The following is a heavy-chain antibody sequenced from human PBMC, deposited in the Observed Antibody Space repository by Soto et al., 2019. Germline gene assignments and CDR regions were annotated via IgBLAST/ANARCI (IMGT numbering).Heavy chain of an antibody. Sequence: QVQLVQSGAEVRKPGSSVKVSCKAPGGTFSTYIISWVRPAPGQGIEWMGRIIPIPDITNYAQKFQGRVTFTAERSTSTAYMELTSLKSEDRAVYYCARDRITTRGDAFDLWGQGTMVTVSS. CDR2: IIPIPDIT. V-gene: IGHV1-69*08. D-gene: IGHD3-3*01. CDR3: ARDRITTRGDAFDL. J-gene: IGHJ3*01. CDR1: GGTFSTYI.